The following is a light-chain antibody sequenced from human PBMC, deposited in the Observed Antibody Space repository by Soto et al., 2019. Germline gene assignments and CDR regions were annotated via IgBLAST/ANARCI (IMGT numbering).Light chain of an antibody. CDR1: QSVSSY. CDR3: QQRSNWPPG. J-gene: IGKJ3*01. V-gene: IGKV3-11*01. CDR2: DAS. Sequence: EIVLTQSPATLSLSPGERATLSCRASQSVSSYLAWYQQKPGQAPRLLIYDASNRATGIPARFSGSGSGTVFTLTISSLEPEDFAVYYWQQRSNWPPGFGPGTKVDIK.